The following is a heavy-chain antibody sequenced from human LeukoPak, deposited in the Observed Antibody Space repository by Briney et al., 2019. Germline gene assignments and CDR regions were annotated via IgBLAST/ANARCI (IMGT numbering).Heavy chain of an antibody. V-gene: IGHV3-7*03. CDR3: AREKSYGADFDY. Sequence: GGSLRLSCAASGFAFSTYWMSWVRQAPGKGLEWVANIKQDGNEKYYVDSVKGRFTISRDNAKNSLYLQMNSLRAEDTAVYYCAREKSYGADFDYWGQGTLVTVSS. J-gene: IGHJ4*02. D-gene: IGHD4-17*01. CDR2: IKQDGNEK. CDR1: GFAFSTYW.